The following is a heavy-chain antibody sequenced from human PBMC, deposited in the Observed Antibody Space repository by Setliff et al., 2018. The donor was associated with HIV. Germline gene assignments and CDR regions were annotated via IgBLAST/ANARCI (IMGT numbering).Heavy chain of an antibody. CDR3: VRHGGVRIQRRTGIDY. CDR1: GGPFSDNY. V-gene: IGHV4-34*01. CDR2: INHSGRT. Sequence: PSETLSLTCAVYGGPFSDNYWSWIRQSPGKGLEWIGEINHSGRTKYSPSLRSRVSISVDTSKTQFSLKLSSVTAADTAVYYCVRHGGVRIQRRTGIDYWGQGALVAVSS. J-gene: IGHJ4*02. D-gene: IGHD5-18*01.